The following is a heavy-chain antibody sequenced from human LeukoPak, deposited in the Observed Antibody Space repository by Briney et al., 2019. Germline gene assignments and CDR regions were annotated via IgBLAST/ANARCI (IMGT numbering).Heavy chain of an antibody. CDR2: ISYDGSNK. D-gene: IGHD3-3*01. Sequence: GGSLRLSCAASGFTFSSYAMHWVRQAPGKGLEWVAVISYDGSNKYYADSVKGRFTISRDNSKNTLYLQMNSLRAEDTAVYYCAAPTQNLNYDFWSGHGFDIWGQGTMVTVSS. J-gene: IGHJ3*02. CDR1: GFTFSSYA. V-gene: IGHV3-30-3*01. CDR3: AAPTQNLNYDFWSGHGFDI.